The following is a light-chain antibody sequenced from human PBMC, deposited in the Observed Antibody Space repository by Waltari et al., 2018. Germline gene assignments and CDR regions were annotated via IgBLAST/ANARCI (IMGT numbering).Light chain of an antibody. CDR2: LTS. J-gene: IGKJ1*01. CDR3: QQTYGCSPT. V-gene: IGKV1-39*01. Sequence: DIQMTPSPSSLSASIGDRLTITCRASQTISKNLNWYQQKPGKAPKLLIHLTSNLQSGVPSRFTGIGSGTDHTVTLSSLQPDDCATYYCQQTYGCSPTFGQGTKVEIK. CDR1: QTISKN.